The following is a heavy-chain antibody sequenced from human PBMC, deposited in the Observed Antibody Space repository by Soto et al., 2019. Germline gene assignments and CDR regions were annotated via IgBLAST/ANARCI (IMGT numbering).Heavy chain of an antibody. D-gene: IGHD3-3*01. CDR2: INPHGGST. CDR3: TRSSGGNFGIIIEGSNWFDP. CDR1: GDTFTSYY. V-gene: IGHV1-46*01. Sequence: ASVKVSCKAPGDTFTSYYLNWVRQTPGQGLEWMGVINPHGGSTKYAQKFQGRITMTRDTSRSTGYMELSSLRSDDTAIYYCTRSSGGNFGIIIEGSNWFDPWGQGNLVTVSS. J-gene: IGHJ5*02.